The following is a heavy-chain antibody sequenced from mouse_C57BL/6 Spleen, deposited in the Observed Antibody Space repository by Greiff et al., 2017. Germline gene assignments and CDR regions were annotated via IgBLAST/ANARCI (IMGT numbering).Heavy chain of an antibody. Sequence: VMLVESGGGLVQPGGSMKLSCAASGFTFSDAWMDWVRQSPEKGLEWVAEIRNKANNHATYYAESVKGRFTISRDDSKSSVYLQMNSLRAEDTGIYYCTRRAIYYDYYYFDYWGQGTTLTVSS. CDR1: GFTFSDAW. V-gene: IGHV6-6*01. J-gene: IGHJ2*01. D-gene: IGHD2-4*01. CDR2: IRNKANNHAT. CDR3: TRRAIYYDYYYFDY.